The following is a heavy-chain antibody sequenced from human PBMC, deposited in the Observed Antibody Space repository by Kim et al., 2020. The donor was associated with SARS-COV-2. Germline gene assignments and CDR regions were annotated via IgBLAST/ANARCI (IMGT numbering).Heavy chain of an antibody. V-gene: IGHV3-21*01. CDR2: ISSSSSYI. Sequence: GGSLRLSCAASGFTFSSYSMNWVRQAPGKGLEWVSSISSSSSYIYYADSVKGRFTISRDNAKNSLYLQMNSLRAEDTAVYYCARLRQIAAAGPLYYYYYMDVWGKGTTVTVSS. J-gene: IGHJ6*03. CDR1: GFTFSSYS. D-gene: IGHD6-13*01. CDR3: ARLRQIAAAGPLYYYYYMDV.